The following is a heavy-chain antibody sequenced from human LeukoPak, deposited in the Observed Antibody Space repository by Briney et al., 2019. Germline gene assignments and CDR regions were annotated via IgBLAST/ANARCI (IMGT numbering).Heavy chain of an antibody. V-gene: IGHV3-11*01. J-gene: IGHJ4*02. D-gene: IGHD3-3*01. CDR2: ISSSGSTI. Sequence: GGSLRLSCAASGFTFSDYYMSWIRQAPGKGLEWVSYISSSGSTIYYADSVKGRFTISRDNAKNSLYLQMSSLRVEDAAVYYCTKDVGVVMFDYWGQGTLVTVSS. CDR1: GFTFSDYY. CDR3: TKDVGVVMFDY.